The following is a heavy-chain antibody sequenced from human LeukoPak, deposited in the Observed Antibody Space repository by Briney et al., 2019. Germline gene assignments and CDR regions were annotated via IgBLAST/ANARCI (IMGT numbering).Heavy chain of an antibody. J-gene: IGHJ6*02. CDR2: ISYDGSNK. CDR3: ARDLAHYGDYQVVENYYYGMDV. CDR1: GFTFSSYG. V-gene: IGHV3-30*03. D-gene: IGHD4-17*01. Sequence: GRSLRLSCAASGFTFSSYGMHWVRQAPGKGLEWVAVISYDGSNKDYADSVKGRFTISRDNSKNTLYLQMNSLRAEDTAVYYCARDLAHYGDYQVVENYYYGMDVWGQGTTVTVSS.